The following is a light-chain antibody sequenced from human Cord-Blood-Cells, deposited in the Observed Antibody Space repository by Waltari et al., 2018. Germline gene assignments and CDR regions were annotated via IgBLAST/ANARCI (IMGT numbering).Light chain of an antibody. CDR2: AAS. V-gene: IGKV1-8*01. J-gene: IGKJ5*01. Sequence: AIRLTPSPSSFSASTGARVPITCRASQCISSYLAWYQQKPGKAPKLLIYAASTLQSGVPSRFSGSGSGTDFTLTISCLQSEDFATYYCQQYYSYPITFGQGTRLEIK. CDR1: QCISSY. CDR3: QQYYSYPIT.